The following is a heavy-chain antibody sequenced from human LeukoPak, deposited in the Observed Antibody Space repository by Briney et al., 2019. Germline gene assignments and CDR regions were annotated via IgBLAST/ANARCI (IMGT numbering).Heavy chain of an antibody. CDR3: AAPFGAPSGSYESPLYYYYGMDV. J-gene: IGHJ6*02. Sequence: SVKVSCKASGFTFTSSAMQWVRQARGQRLEWIGWIVVGSGNTNYTQKFQERVTITRDMSTSTAYMELSSLRSEDTAVYYCAAPFGAPSGSYESPLYYYYGMDVWGQGTTVTVSS. CDR2: IVVGSGNT. V-gene: IGHV1-58*02. D-gene: IGHD1-26*01. CDR1: GFTFTSSA.